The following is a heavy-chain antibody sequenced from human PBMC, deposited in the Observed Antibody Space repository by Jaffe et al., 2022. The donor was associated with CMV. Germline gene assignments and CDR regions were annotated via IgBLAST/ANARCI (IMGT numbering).Heavy chain of an antibody. J-gene: IGHJ4*02. CDR3: GGSTPTLDY. Sequence: EVQLLESGGGLVQSGGSLRLSCAASGFTFSSYDVSWVRQAPGKGLEWVSVIRGSGGTTYYADSVKGRFTISRDNSKNVLYLQMNSLRAEDTAVYYCGGSTPTLDYWGQGTLVTVSS. CDR1: GFTFSSYD. CDR2: IRGSGGTT. D-gene: IGHD2-15*01. V-gene: IGHV3-23*01.